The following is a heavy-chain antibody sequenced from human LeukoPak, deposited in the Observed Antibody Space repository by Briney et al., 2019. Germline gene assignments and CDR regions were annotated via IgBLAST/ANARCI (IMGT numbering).Heavy chain of an antibody. Sequence: ASVKVSCKASGYTFTGYYMHWVRQAPGQGLEWMGWINPNSGGTNYAQKFQGRVTMTRDTSISTAYMELSRLRSDDTAVYYCARDIGGYCSGASCPGLDYWGQGTLVTVSS. CDR3: ARDIGGYCSGASCPGLDY. CDR1: GYTFTGYY. CDR2: INPNSGGT. J-gene: IGHJ4*02. V-gene: IGHV1-2*02. D-gene: IGHD2-15*01.